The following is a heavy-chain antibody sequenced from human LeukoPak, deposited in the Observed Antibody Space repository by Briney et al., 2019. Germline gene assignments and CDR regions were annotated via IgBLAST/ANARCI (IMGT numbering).Heavy chain of an antibody. CDR2: ISSSSTI. D-gene: IGHD2/OR15-2a*01. Sequence: GGSLRLSCAASGFTFSSYSMNWVRQAPGKGLEWVSYISSSSTIYYADSMKGRFTISRDNAKNSLYLQMNSLRAEDTAVYYCARDFPTLGYWGQGTLVTVSS. CDR1: GFTFSSYS. J-gene: IGHJ4*02. V-gene: IGHV3-48*01. CDR3: ARDFPTLGY.